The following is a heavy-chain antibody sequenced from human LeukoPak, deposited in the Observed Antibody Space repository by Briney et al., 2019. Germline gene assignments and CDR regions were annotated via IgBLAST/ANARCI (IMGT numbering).Heavy chain of an antibody. D-gene: IGHD1-26*01. Sequence: SETLSLTCTVSGASITSHYWSWIRQPPGKGLEWIGYISYIGNTNYNPSLKSRVTISIDTSKNQFSLKLSSVTAPDTAVYYCARSFFRPGIVGATLYYFDYWGQGALVTVSS. V-gene: IGHV4-59*11. CDR2: ISYIGNT. CDR3: ARSFFRPGIVGATLYYFDY. CDR1: GASITSHY. J-gene: IGHJ4*02.